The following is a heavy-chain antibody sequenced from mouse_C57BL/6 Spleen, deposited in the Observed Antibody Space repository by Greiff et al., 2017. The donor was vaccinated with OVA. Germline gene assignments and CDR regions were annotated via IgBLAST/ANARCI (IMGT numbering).Heavy chain of an antibody. CDR1: GFTFSDYG. D-gene: IGHD1-1*01. V-gene: IGHV5-17*01. J-gene: IGHJ4*01. Sequence: EVNVVESGGGLVKPGGSLKLSCAASGFTFSDYGMHWVRQAPEKGLEWVAYISSGSSTIYYADTVKGRFTISRDNAKNTLFLQMTSLRSEDTAMYYCARPGSSNDYAMDYWGQGTSVTVSS. CDR3: ARPGSSNDYAMDY. CDR2: ISSGSSTI.